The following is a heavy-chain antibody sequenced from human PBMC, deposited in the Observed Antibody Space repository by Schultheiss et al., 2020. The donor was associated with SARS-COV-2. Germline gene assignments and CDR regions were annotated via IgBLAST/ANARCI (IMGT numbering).Heavy chain of an antibody. Sequence: GESLKISCVDSGFMFGSSVMSWVRQAPGKGLEWVAVISYDGGVDYYADSVKGRFTISRDNSKNTLYLQMNSLRAEDTAVYYCAKPSNDYGDYAKWGQGTLVTVSS. CDR1: GFMFGSSV. CDR2: ISYDGGVD. D-gene: IGHD4-17*01. V-gene: IGHV3-30-3*02. J-gene: IGHJ4*02. CDR3: AKPSNDYGDYAK.